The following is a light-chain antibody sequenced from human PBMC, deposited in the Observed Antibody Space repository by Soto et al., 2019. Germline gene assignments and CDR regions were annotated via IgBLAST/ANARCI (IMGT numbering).Light chain of an antibody. V-gene: IGKV1-39*01. CDR1: QTISNY. CDR3: QQSYSTPPRLT. CDR2: AAS. Sequence: DIQMTQSPSSLSASVGDSVTITCRASQTISNYLNWYQKKPGKAPNLLIYAASNLQSGVPSRFSGSGSGTEFTLTISSLQHEDFVTYYCQQSYSTPPRLTFGPGTKVDIK. J-gene: IGKJ3*01.